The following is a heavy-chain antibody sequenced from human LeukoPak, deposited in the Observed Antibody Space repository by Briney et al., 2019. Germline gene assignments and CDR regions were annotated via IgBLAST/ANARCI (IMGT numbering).Heavy chain of an antibody. CDR3: ARDGACSGGSCYSPYFDY. CDR1: GFTFSSYW. Sequence: GGSLRLSCAPSGFTFSSYWMSWVRQAPGKGREWVANIKQDGSEKYYVDSVKGRFTISRDNAKNSLYLQMNSLRAEDTAVYYCARDGACSGGSCYSPYFDYWGQGTLVTVSS. D-gene: IGHD2-15*01. J-gene: IGHJ4*02. CDR2: IKQDGSEK. V-gene: IGHV3-7*03.